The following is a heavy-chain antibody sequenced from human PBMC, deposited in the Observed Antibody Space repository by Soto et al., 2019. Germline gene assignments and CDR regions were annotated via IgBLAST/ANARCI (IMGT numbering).Heavy chain of an antibody. J-gene: IGHJ6*02. V-gene: IGHV3-74*01. Sequence: LRLSCAASRFTFSSYWMYWVRQAPGKGLVWVSRINSDGSSTRYADSVKGRFSISRDNSKSTLYLQMNTLRAEDTAVYYCARRREGYYYGLDVWGQGTTVTVSS. CDR3: ARRREGYYYGLDV. CDR1: RFTFSSYW. CDR2: INSDGSST. D-gene: IGHD1-26*01.